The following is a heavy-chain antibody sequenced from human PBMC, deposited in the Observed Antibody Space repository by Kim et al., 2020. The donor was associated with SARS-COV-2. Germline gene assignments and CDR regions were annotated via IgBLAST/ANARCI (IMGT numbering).Heavy chain of an antibody. V-gene: IGHV4-59*08. CDR2: IYYSGST. CDR1: GGSISSYY. D-gene: IGHD6-13*01. Sequence: SETLSLTCTVSGGSISSYYWSWIRQPPGKGLEWIGYIYYSGSTNYNPSLKSRVTISVDTSKNQFSLKLSSVTAADTAVYYCARHGYSSSWVRPNFDYWGQGTLVTVSS. J-gene: IGHJ4*02. CDR3: ARHGYSSSWVRPNFDY.